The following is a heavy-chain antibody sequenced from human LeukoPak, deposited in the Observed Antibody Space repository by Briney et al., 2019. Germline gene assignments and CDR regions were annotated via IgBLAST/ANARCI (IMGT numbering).Heavy chain of an antibody. CDR2: INHSGST. J-gene: IGHJ6*03. Sequence: SETLSLTCAVYGGSFSGYYWSWIRQPPGKGLEWIGEINHSGSTNYNPSLKSRVTISVDTSKNQFSLKLSSVTAADTAVYYCARGNSDSSGWYKSYYYYYMDVWGKGTTVTVSS. CDR3: ARGNSDSSGWYKSYYYYYMDV. CDR1: GGSFSGYY. V-gene: IGHV4-34*01. D-gene: IGHD6-19*01.